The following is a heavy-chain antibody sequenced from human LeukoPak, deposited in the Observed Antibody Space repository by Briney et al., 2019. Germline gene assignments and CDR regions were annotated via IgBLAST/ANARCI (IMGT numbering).Heavy chain of an antibody. V-gene: IGHV3-23*01. D-gene: IGHD2-15*01. J-gene: IGHJ4*02. CDR2: ISGSGGST. CDR3: AKAPVTTCRGAFCYPFDY. Sequence: PGGSLRLSCAASGFTFSNYAMSWVRQAPGKGLEWVSGISGSGGSTFYADSVKGRFTISRDSSKNTLFLQMNRLRPEDAAVYYCAKAPVTTCRGAFCYPFDYWGLGTLVTVSS. CDR1: GFTFSNYA.